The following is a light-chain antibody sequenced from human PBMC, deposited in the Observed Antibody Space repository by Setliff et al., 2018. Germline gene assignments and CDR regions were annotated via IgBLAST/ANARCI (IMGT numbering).Light chain of an antibody. Sequence: QSVLTQPASVSGSPGQSITISCTGTSSDVGGYNFVSWYQQHPGKAPKLMIYEVNNRPSGVSNRFSGSKSDNTASLTISGLQAEDEADYYCSSYRSSSTYVLGTGTKVTVL. J-gene: IGLJ1*01. CDR1: SSDVGGYNF. CDR2: EVN. CDR3: SSYRSSSTYV. V-gene: IGLV2-14*01.